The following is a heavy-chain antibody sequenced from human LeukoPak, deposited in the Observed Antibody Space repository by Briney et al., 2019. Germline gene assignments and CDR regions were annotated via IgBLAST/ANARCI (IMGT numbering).Heavy chain of an antibody. J-gene: IGHJ5*02. D-gene: IGHD5-12*01. Sequence: GRSVRVSCAASGFTFSSYAMSWVRQAPGKGLEWVSAISGSGGSTYYADSVKGRFTISRDNSKNTLYLQMNSLRAEDTAVYYCAKDLSGYEENWFDPWGQGTLVTVSS. CDR2: ISGSGGST. V-gene: IGHV3-23*01. CDR3: AKDLSGYEENWFDP. CDR1: GFTFSSYA.